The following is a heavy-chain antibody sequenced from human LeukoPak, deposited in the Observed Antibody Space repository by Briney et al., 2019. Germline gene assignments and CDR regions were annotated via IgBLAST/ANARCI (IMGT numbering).Heavy chain of an antibody. D-gene: IGHD3-9*01. Sequence: ASVKFSCKASGYTFTSYAMNWVRQAPGQGLEWMGWINTNTGNPTYAQGFTGRFVFSLDTSVSTAYLQISSLKAEDSAVYYCARDGVLRYFDWSFDYWGQGTLVTVSS. CDR3: ARDGVLRYFDWSFDY. V-gene: IGHV7-4-1*02. CDR2: INTNTGNP. CDR1: GYTFTSYA. J-gene: IGHJ4*02.